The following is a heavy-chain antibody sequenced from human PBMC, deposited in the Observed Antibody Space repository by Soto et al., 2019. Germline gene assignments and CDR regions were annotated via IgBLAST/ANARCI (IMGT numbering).Heavy chain of an antibody. Sequence: PSETLSLTCAVSGYSISTGFNWAWIRQPPGKGLEWIGSIYHSGSTYYNLSLKSRVTISSDASKNQISLKLSSVTAADTALYYCARDWGTGFDQLDSWGQGTLVTVSS. CDR3: ARDWGTGFDQLDS. CDR1: GYSISTGFN. V-gene: IGHV4-38-2*02. CDR2: IYHSGST. J-gene: IGHJ4*02. D-gene: IGHD5-12*01.